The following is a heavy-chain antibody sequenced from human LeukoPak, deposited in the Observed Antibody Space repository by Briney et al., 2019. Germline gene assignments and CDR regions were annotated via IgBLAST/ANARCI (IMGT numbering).Heavy chain of an antibody. Sequence: SETLSLTCSVSGGSISSGGHYWSWIRQHPGRGLECIGYIFYTGNAYYNPSLESRVTISVDTSKNQFSLRLTSVTAADTAVYYCARGLRERITMIVVVSGFDYWGQGTLVTVSS. CDR1: GGSISSGGHY. CDR3: ARGLRERITMIVVVSGFDY. J-gene: IGHJ4*02. CDR2: IFYTGNA. D-gene: IGHD3-22*01. V-gene: IGHV4-31*03.